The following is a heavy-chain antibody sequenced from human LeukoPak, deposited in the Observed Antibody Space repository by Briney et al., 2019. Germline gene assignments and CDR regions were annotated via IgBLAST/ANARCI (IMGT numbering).Heavy chain of an antibody. J-gene: IGHJ6*03. Sequence: SETLSLTCTVSGYSISSGYYWGWIRQPPGKGLEWIGSIYHSGSTYYNPSLKSRVTISVDTSKNQFSLKLSSVTAADTAVYYCARAVGSGSFQTYYYYMDVWGKGSTVTISS. V-gene: IGHV4-38-2*02. CDR1: GYSISSGYY. CDR2: IYHSGST. D-gene: IGHD3-10*01. CDR3: ARAVGSGSFQTYYYYMDV.